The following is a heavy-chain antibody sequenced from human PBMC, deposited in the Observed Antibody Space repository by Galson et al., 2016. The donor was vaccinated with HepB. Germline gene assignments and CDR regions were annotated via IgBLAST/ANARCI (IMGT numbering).Heavy chain of an antibody. V-gene: IGHV4-4*02. D-gene: IGHD1/OR15-1a*01. CDR1: GDSISNSYW. Sequence: SETLSLTCTVSGDSISNSYWWSWLRQSPGKGLEWLGEIYQTGTANYNPSFTSRATISVDKSKTQISLRLAYLTAADTAMYYCARGTLGTTATMAFDYGGQGTLVTVSS. J-gene: IGHJ4*02. CDR3: ARGTLGTTATMAFDY. CDR2: IYQTGTA.